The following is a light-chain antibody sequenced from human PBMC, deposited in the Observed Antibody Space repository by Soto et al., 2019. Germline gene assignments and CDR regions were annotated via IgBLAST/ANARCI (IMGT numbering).Light chain of an antibody. J-gene: IGKJ1*01. V-gene: IGKV3-20*01. CDR3: HQYGSAPAWT. CDR2: GAS. CDR1: QSISSNY. Sequence: EIVLTQSPGTLSLFAGERATLSCRASQSISSNYLAWYQQKPGQAPRLLIHGASNRATGIPDRFSGAGSGTDFTLTSSRLEPEDFAVDYCHQYGSAPAWTFGQGTKVEIK.